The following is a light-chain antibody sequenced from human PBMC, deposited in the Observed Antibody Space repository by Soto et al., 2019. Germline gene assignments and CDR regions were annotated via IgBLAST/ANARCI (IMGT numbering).Light chain of an antibody. CDR2: DIS. J-gene: IGKJ5*01. Sequence: VMTESAATVSVSPGERATLSCRASQTVRRNLAWYQQRPGHAPRLLIYDISNRAAGVPARFSGSGSETEFTLTIRSLQSEDFAVYFCQQYNNRPSFGQGTRLEIK. CDR1: QTVRRN. V-gene: IGKV3-15*01. CDR3: QQYNNRPS.